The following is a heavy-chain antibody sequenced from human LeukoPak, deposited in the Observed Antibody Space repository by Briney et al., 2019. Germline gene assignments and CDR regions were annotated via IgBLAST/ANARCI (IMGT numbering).Heavy chain of an antibody. V-gene: IGHV4-59*01. D-gene: IGHD2-21*02. CDR2: IYYSGST. Sequence: SETLSLTCAVYGGSFSGYYWSWIRQPPGKGLEWIGYIYYSGSTNYNPSLKSRVTISVDTSKNQFSLKLSSVTAADTAVYYCARSRYCGGDCYFDAFDIWGQGTMVTVSS. CDR3: ARSRYCGGDCYFDAFDI. J-gene: IGHJ3*02. CDR1: GGSFSGYY.